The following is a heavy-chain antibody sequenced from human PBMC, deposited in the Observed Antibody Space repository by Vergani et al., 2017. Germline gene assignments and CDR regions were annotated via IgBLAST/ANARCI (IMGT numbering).Heavy chain of an antibody. Sequence: QVQVVQSGAEVKKSGASVKVSCKTSGYIFSIYYMHWVRQAPGQGLEWMGKINPSGGHKNYAQKFQGRVTMTRDTSTSTVYMELSSLRSEDTAIYYCARGDYGILTGYRYWGQGTLVTVSA. CDR2: INPSGGHK. J-gene: IGHJ4*02. CDR3: ARGDYGILTGYRY. D-gene: IGHD3-9*01. CDR1: GYIFSIYY. V-gene: IGHV1-46*03.